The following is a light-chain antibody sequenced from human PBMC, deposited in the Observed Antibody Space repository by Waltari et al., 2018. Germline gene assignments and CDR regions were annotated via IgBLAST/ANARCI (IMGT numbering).Light chain of an antibody. V-gene: IGKV1-5*03. J-gene: IGKJ1*01. CDR1: QSITNW. CDR3: QQYDNYWT. CDR2: KAS. Sequence: DIQMTQSPSTLSASVGDRVTITCRASQSITNWLAWYQQKPGKDPKRLIYKASNLESGVPSRFSGSGSGTEFTLTISSLQPDDFATYYGQQYDNYWTFGQGTKVEIK.